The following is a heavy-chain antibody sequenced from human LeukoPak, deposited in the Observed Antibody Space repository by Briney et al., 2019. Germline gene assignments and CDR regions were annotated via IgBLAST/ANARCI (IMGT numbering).Heavy chain of an antibody. J-gene: IGHJ4*02. CDR2: INAGNGNT. V-gene: IGHV1-3*03. D-gene: IGHD3-16*01. CDR1: GYTFTIYA. CDR3: ARVDYDLERFDY. Sequence: ASVTVSCKASGYTFTIYAMHWVRQAPGQRLEWMGWINAGNGNTKYSQEFQGRVTITKDTSASTAYMELSSLRSEDMAVYFCARVDYDLERFDYWGQGTLVTVSS.